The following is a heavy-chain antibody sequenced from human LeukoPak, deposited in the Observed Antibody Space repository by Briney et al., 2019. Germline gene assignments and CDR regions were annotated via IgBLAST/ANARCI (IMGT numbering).Heavy chain of an antibody. CDR3: ARDDSSSYYLAYYFDY. J-gene: IGHJ4*02. D-gene: IGHD3-22*01. Sequence: GGSLRLSCAASGFTFSSYWMSWVRQAPGKGLEWVAVISYDGSNKYYADSVKGRFTISRDNSKNTLYLQMNSLRAEDTAVYYCARDDSSSYYLAYYFDYWGQGTLVTVSS. CDR1: GFTFSSYW. V-gene: IGHV3-30*01. CDR2: ISYDGSNK.